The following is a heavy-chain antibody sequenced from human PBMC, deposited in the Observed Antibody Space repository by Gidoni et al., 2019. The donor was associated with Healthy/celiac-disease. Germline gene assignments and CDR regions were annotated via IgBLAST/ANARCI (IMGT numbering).Heavy chain of an antibody. Sequence: QVQLQQWGAGLLKPSETLSLTCAVYGGSFSGYYWSWLRQPPGKGLEWIGEINHSGSTNYNPSLKSRVTISVDTSKNQFSLKLSSVTAADTAVYYCARVPIYDFWSGRVDYWGQGTLVTVSS. CDR1: GGSFSGYY. V-gene: IGHV4-34*01. CDR3: ARVPIYDFWSGRVDY. D-gene: IGHD3-3*01. CDR2: INHSGST. J-gene: IGHJ4*02.